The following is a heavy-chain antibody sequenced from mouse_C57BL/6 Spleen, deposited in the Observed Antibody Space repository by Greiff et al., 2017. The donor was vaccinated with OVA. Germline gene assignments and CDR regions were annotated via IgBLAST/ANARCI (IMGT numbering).Heavy chain of an antibody. D-gene: IGHD1-1*01. V-gene: IGHV6-6*01. CDR3: TRGGLLRYYFDY. J-gene: IGHJ2*01. CDR2: IRNKANNHAT. Sequence: EVHLVESGGGLVQPGGSMKLSCAASGFTFSDAWMDWVRQSPEKGLEWVAEIRNKANNHATYYAESVKGRFTISRDDSKSSVYLQMNSLRAEDTGIYYCTRGGLLRYYFDYWGQGTTLTVSS. CDR1: GFTFSDAW.